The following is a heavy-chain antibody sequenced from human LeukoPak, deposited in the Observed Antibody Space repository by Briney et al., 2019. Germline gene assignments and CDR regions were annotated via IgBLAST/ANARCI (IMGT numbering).Heavy chain of an antibody. Sequence: PGGSLRLSCKASGLTFSSYWMYWVRQAPGKGPVWVSGVSCSGGGTFYADFVKGRFTISRDNSKNTLYLQMNSLRAEDTAVYYCAKSGSGYAIGLDYWGQGTLVTVSS. CDR1: GLTFSSYW. J-gene: IGHJ4*02. CDR2: VSCSGGGT. D-gene: IGHD5-12*01. CDR3: AKSGSGYAIGLDY. V-gene: IGHV3-23*01.